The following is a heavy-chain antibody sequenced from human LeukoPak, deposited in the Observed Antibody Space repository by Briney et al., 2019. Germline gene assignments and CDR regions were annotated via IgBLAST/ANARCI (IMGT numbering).Heavy chain of an antibody. V-gene: IGHV4-34*01. CDR2: INHSGST. Sequence: KPSETLSLTCAVYGGSFSGYYWSWIRQPPGKGLEWIGEINHSGSTNYNPSLKSRVTISVDTSKNQFSLKLSSVTAADTAVYYCARVDGSSDVTDYWGQGTLVTVSS. CDR3: ARVDGSSDVTDY. J-gene: IGHJ4*02. CDR1: GGSFSGYY. D-gene: IGHD6-6*01.